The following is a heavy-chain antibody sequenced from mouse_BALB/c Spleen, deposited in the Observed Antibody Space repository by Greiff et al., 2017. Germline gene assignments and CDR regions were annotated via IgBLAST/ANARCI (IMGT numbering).Heavy chain of an antibody. CDR1: GFTFSSYA. CDR2: ISSGGSYT. J-gene: IGHJ4*01. Sequence: EVKVVESGGGLVKPGGSLKLSCAASGFTFSSYAMSWVRQTPEKRLEWVATISSGGSYTYYPDSVKGRFTISRDNAKNTLYLQMSSLRSEDTAMYYCARRANWYAMDYWGQGTSVTVSS. D-gene: IGHD4-1*01. V-gene: IGHV5-9-3*01. CDR3: ARRANWYAMDY.